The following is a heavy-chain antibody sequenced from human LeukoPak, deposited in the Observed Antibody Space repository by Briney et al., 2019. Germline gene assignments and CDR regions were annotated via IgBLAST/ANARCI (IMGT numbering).Heavy chain of an antibody. D-gene: IGHD6-19*01. V-gene: IGHV4-59*01. J-gene: IGHJ4*02. CDR3: ASSSSGWYYFDY. CDR1: GGPISSYY. Sequence: PSETLSLTCTVSGGPISSYYWSWIRQPPGKGLEWIGYIYYSGSTNYNPSLKSRVTISVDTSKNQFSLKLSSVTAADTAVYYCASSSSGWYYFDYWAREPWSPSPQ. CDR2: IYYSGST.